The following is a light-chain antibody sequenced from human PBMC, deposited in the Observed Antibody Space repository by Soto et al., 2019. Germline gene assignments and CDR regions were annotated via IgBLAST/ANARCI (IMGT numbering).Light chain of an antibody. V-gene: IGLV2-8*01. CDR2: EVH. CDR1: SSDVGGSNF. CDR3: ASNAGGNNFL. Sequence: QSALTQPPSASESPGQSVALSCTGTSSDVGGSNFVSWYQQYPGKAPKLLIFEVHKRPSGVPDRFSGSKSGNTASLTVSGLQAEXEAYXYCASNAGGNNFLFGGGTKVTVL. J-gene: IGLJ3*02.